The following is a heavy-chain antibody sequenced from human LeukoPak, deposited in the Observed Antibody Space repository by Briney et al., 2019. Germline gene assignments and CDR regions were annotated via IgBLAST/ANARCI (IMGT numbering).Heavy chain of an antibody. D-gene: IGHD3-22*01. V-gene: IGHV3-7*01. CDR3: ARRAYDSRPEAPTDY. CDR2: IGQDGREK. CDR1: GFSFNSYW. J-gene: IGHJ4*02. Sequence: GGSLRLSCAASGFSFNSYWMEWVRQAPGMGLEWLANIGQDGREKLYVDSVKGRFTISRDNATNSLFLQMNSLRVEDTAVYFCARRAYDSRPEAPTDYWGPGTLVTVSS.